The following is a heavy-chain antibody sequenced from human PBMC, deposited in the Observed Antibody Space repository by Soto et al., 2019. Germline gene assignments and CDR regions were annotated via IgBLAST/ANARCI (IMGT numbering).Heavy chain of an antibody. CDR3: ARNDFWSGYYRDRNWFDP. Sequence: SGPTLVNPTETLTLNCTVSGFSLSNARMGVSWIRQPPGKALEWLAHIFSNDEKSYSTSLKSRLTISKDTSKSQVVLTMTNMDPVDTATYYCARNDFWSGYYRDRNWFDPWGQGTLVTVSS. V-gene: IGHV2-26*01. CDR2: IFSNDEK. CDR1: GFSLSNARMG. D-gene: IGHD3-3*01. J-gene: IGHJ5*02.